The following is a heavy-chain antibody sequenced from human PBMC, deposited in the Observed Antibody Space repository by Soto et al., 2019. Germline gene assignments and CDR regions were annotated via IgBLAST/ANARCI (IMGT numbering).Heavy chain of an antibody. CDR3: ARHVSRFRSSGYYRNLNDAFDI. CDR2: IYYSGGT. D-gene: IGHD3-22*01. CDR1: GGSISSSSYY. Sequence: SETLSLTCTVSGGSISSSSYYWGWIRQPPGKGLEWIGSIYYSGGTYYNPSLKSRVTISVDTSKNQFSLKLSSVTAADTAVYYCARHVSRFRSSGYYRNLNDAFDIWGQGTMVTVSS. J-gene: IGHJ3*02. V-gene: IGHV4-39*01.